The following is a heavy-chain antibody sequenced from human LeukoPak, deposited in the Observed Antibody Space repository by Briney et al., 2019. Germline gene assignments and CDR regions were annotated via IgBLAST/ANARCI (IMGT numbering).Heavy chain of an antibody. CDR2: IYTSGST. Sequence: TLSLTCTVSGRSISSGSYYWRWIRQPAEKGLERIGRIYTSGSTNYNPSLKSRVTISVDTSKNQFSLKLSSVTAADTAVYYCARVGDFWSGYYWFDPWGQGTLVTVSS. V-gene: IGHV4-61*02. D-gene: IGHD3-3*01. CDR1: GRSISSGSYY. J-gene: IGHJ5*02. CDR3: ARVGDFWSGYYWFDP.